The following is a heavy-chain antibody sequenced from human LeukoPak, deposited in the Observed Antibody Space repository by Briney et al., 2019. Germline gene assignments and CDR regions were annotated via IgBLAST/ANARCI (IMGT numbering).Heavy chain of an antibody. CDR2: ISASGCST. CDR3: AKLVLFSGTTGDLNY. D-gene: IGHD1-1*01. V-gene: IGHV3-23*01. J-gene: IGHJ4*02. CDR1: GFSFSSYA. Sequence: GGSLRLSCAASGFSFSSYAMSWVRQAPGKGLEWVSTISASGCSTYYADSVTVRFTISRDNSKNTLYLQINSLRAEDTALYYCAKLVLFSGTTGDLNYWGQGTLVTVSS.